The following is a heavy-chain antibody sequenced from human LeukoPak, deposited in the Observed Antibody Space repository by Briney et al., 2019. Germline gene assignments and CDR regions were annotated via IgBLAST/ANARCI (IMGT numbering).Heavy chain of an antibody. V-gene: IGHV3-53*01. CDR1: GFSVNTNY. J-gene: IGHJ4*02. Sequence: GGSLRLSCVASGFSVNTNYMSWVRQAPGKGLEWVSVIQSGGTIHYADSVKGRFTISRVSSRNRVYLQMNSLRTEDTAVYYCARDRPPLPMDWGQGTLVTVSS. CDR3: ARDRPPLPMD. CDR2: IQSGGTI. D-gene: IGHD3-10*01.